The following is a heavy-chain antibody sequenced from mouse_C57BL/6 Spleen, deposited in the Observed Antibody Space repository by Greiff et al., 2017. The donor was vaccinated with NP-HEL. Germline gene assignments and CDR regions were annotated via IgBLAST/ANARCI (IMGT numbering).Heavy chain of an antibody. V-gene: IGHV1-15*01. CDR1: GYTFTDYE. CDR2: IDPETGGT. CDR3: TRWDYGNLYYFDY. D-gene: IGHD2-1*01. J-gene: IGHJ2*01. Sequence: QVQLQQSGAELVRPGASVTLSCKASGYTFTDYEMHWVKQTPVHGLEWIGAIDPETGGTAYNQKFKGKAILTADKSSSTAYMELRSLTSEDSAVYYCTRWDYGNLYYFDYWGQGTTLTVSS.